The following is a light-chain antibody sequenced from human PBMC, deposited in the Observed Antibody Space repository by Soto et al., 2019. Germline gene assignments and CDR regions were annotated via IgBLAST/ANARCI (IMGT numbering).Light chain of an antibody. J-gene: IGLJ1*01. CDR1: TSNIESHS. CDR2: TNN. Sequence: QSVLTQPPLASGTPGQRIIISCSGSTSNIESHSVNWFQQVPGTAPRLLIITNNQRPSGVPDRFSGSKSGASASLAISGLQSEDEATYYCATWDDSRKGVFGTGTKVTVL. V-gene: IGLV1-44*01. CDR3: ATWDDSRKGV.